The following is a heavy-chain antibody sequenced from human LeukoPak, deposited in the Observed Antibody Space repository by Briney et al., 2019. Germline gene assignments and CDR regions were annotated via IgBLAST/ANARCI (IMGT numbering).Heavy chain of an antibody. CDR2: IYYSGST. V-gene: IGHV4-39*07. Sequence: SETLSLTCSVPGGSISSSSHYWAWIRQPPGKGLEWIGNTGSIYYSGSTYYNPSLKSRVTISVDTSKKQFSLKVNSVTAADTAVYYCARDGGYFDYWGQGTLVTVSS. CDR1: GGSISSSSHY. CDR3: ARDGGYFDY. J-gene: IGHJ4*02. D-gene: IGHD3-16*01.